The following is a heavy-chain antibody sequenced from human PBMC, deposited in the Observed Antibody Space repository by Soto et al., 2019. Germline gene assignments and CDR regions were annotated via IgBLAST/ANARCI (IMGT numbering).Heavy chain of an antibody. CDR3: ARHGHHLVRTRIAARQWYYYYYVDV. Sequence: PSETLSLTCTVSGGSISSYYWSWIRQPPGKGLEWIGYIYYSGSTNYNPSLKSRVTISVDTSKNQFSLKLSSVTAADTAVYYCARHGHHLVRTRIAARQWYYYYYVDVWGKGTTVTVSS. V-gene: IGHV4-59*08. D-gene: IGHD6-6*01. CDR2: IYYSGST. J-gene: IGHJ6*03. CDR1: GGSISSYY.